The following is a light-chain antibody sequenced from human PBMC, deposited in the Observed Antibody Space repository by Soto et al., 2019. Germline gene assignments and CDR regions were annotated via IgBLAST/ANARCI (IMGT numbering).Light chain of an antibody. J-gene: IGKJ4*01. CDR3: QQYYSTPLT. Sequence: DIVMTQSPDSLAVSLGERATINCKSSQSVLYSSNNKNYLAWYQQKPGQPPKLLIYWASTRESGVPDRFSGGGSRTDFTLTISSLQAEDVAVYYCQQYYSTPLTFGGGTKVDIK. CDR1: QSVLYSSNNKNY. V-gene: IGKV4-1*01. CDR2: WAS.